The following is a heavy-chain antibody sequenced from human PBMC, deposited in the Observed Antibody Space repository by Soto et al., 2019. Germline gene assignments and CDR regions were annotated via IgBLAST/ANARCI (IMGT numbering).Heavy chain of an antibody. D-gene: IGHD3-3*01. J-gene: IGHJ6*03. V-gene: IGHV3-7*01. CDR2: IKQDGSEK. CDR1: GFTFSSYW. Sequence: GGSLRLSCAASGFTFSSYWMSWVRQAPGKGLEWVANIKQDGSEKYYVDSVKGRFTISRDNAKNSLYLQMNSLRAEDTAVYYCARRASDFWSGYYTQYYYYYMDVWGKGTTVTVSS. CDR3: ARRASDFWSGYYTQYYYYYMDV.